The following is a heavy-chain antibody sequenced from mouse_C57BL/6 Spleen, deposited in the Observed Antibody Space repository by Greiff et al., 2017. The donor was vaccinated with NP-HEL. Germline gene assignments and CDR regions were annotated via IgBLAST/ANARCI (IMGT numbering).Heavy chain of an antibody. CDR1: GFTFSSYA. V-gene: IGHV5-9-1*02. Sequence: EVQLVESGAGLVKPGGSLKLSCAASGFTFSSYAMSWVRQTPEKRLEWVAYISSGGDYIYYADTVKGRFTISRDNARNTLYLQMSSLKSEDTAMYYCTRDSYYGNYDAMGYWGQGTSVTVSS. CDR2: ISSGGDYI. D-gene: IGHD2-1*01. J-gene: IGHJ4*01. CDR3: TRDSYYGNYDAMGY.